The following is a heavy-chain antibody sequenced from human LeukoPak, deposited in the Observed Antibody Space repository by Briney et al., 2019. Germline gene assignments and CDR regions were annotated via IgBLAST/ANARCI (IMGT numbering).Heavy chain of an antibody. J-gene: IGHJ4*02. CDR1: GFTFSSYA. D-gene: IGHD2-15*01. Sequence: GGSLRLSCEASGFTFSSYAMNWVRQVPGKGLEWVSSITGSGSDTYFVDSVKGRFTISRDNSKNTLYLQLNSLRAEDTAVYYCAKGTEGYCSGTICYPFDYWGRETLVTVSS. CDR2: ITGSGSDT. CDR3: AKGTEGYCSGTICYPFDY. V-gene: IGHV3-23*01.